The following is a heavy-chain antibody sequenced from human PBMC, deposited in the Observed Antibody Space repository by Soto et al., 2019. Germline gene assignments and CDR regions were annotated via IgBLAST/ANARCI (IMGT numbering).Heavy chain of an antibody. CDR2: IYSGGST. J-gene: IGHJ6*02. D-gene: IGHD3-22*01. CDR3: ARFDDSSGYYYGGGYYGMDV. CDR1: GFTVSSNY. Sequence: GGSLRLSCAAPGFTVSSNYMSWVRQAPGKGLEWVSVIYSGGSTYYADSVKGRFTISRDNSKNTLYLQMNSLRAEDTAVYYCARFDDSSGYYYGGGYYGMDVWGQGTTVTVSS. V-gene: IGHV3-53*01.